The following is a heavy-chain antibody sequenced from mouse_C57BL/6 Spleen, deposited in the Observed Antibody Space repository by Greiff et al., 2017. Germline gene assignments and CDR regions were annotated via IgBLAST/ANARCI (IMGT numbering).Heavy chain of an antibody. Sequence: QVQLQQSGAELVRPGTSVKVSCKASGYAFTNYLIEWVKQRPGQGLEWIGVINPGSGGTNYNEKFKGKATLTADKSSSTAYMQLSSLTSEDSAVYFCARIYGSSPWYFDVWGTGTTVTVSS. J-gene: IGHJ1*03. CDR1: GYAFTNYL. V-gene: IGHV1-54*01. CDR2: INPGSGGT. D-gene: IGHD1-1*01. CDR3: ARIYGSSPWYFDV.